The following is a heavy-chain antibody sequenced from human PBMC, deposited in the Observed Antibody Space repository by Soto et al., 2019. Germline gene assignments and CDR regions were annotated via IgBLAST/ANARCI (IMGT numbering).Heavy chain of an antibody. J-gene: IGHJ4*02. Sequence: GGSLRLSCAASGFSFSTYSMNWVRQAPGKGLEWVSYISSSSSTIYNADSVKGRFSISRDNAKNSLYLQMNSLRAEDTAVYYCARGHSAWYFYCWGQGTLVTVSS. CDR1: GFSFSTYS. D-gene: IGHD6-19*01. V-gene: IGHV3-48*01. CDR3: ARGHSAWYFYC. CDR2: ISSSSSTI.